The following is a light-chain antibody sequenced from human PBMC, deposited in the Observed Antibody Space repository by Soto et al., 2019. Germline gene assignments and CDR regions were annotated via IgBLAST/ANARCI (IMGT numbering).Light chain of an antibody. CDR2: RNS. Sequence: QLVLTQPPSVSGTPGQTVSISCSGSNSNIVSNYVYWYRQLPGAGPKLLIFRNSQRPSDTPARFSASTSGNSASLAISGLRSEDEGAYYCSAWDDNLRGVLFGGGTKLTVL. V-gene: IGLV1-47*02. J-gene: IGLJ2*01. CDR1: NSNIVSNY. CDR3: SAWDDNLRGVL.